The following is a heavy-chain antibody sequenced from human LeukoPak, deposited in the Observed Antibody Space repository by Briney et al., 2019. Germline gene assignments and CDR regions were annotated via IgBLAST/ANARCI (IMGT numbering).Heavy chain of an antibody. CDR1: GYTFTSYG. CDR3: AREGYSSSSGGALDYYYYMDV. V-gene: IGHV1-18*01. Sequence: PGASVKVSCKASGYTFTSYGISWVRQAPGQGLEWMGWISAYNGNTNYAQKLQGRVTMTTDTSTSTAYVELRSLRSDDTAVYYCAREGYSSSSGGALDYYYYMDVWGKGTTVTVSS. CDR2: ISAYNGNT. J-gene: IGHJ6*03. D-gene: IGHD6-6*01.